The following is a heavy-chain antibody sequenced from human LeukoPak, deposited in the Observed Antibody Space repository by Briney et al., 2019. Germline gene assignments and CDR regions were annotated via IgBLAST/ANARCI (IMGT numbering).Heavy chain of an antibody. Sequence: AAVKVSFKASGYTFTGYLLHWMRQAPGQGLEWMGWINPNSGFTNYAQKFQGRVTMTRDTSISTAYMELSRLRSDDTAVYYCARKYIGGNCNWFDPWGQGTLVTVSS. CDR2: INPNSGFT. CDR1: GYTFTGYL. V-gene: IGHV1-2*02. CDR3: ARKYIGGNCNWFDP. J-gene: IGHJ5*02. D-gene: IGHD1-26*01.